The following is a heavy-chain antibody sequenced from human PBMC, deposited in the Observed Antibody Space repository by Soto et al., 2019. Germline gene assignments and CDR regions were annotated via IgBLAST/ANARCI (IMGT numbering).Heavy chain of an antibody. D-gene: IGHD3-10*01. CDR1: GFSLSTTGVG. CDR3: ARTGDGSGSYFIDY. Sequence: QITLKESGPTLVKPTQTLTLTCTFSGFSLSTTGVGVGGIRQPPGKALEGLAVIYWDDDKRYSPSLKSRLTITKDTSKNQVVLRMTNMGPVDTATYYCARTGDGSGSYFIDYWGQGTLVTVSS. V-gene: IGHV2-5*02. J-gene: IGHJ4*02. CDR2: IYWDDDK.